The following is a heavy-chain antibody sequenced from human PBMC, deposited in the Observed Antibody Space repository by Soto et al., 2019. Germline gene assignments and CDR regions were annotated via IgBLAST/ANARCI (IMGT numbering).Heavy chain of an antibody. CDR1: GFTFRSFT. CDR2: ISSNSAYI. CDR3: TRDASRDSSARGWFDP. V-gene: IGHV3-21*01. Sequence: GGSLRLSCAASGFTFRSFTMNGVRHAPGKGLEWVSTISSNSAYIYYTDALRGRFTIARDNAKNSLHLQMNSLRAEDTAVYYCTRDASRDSSARGWFDPWGPGTLVTVS. D-gene: IGHD6-13*01. J-gene: IGHJ5*02.